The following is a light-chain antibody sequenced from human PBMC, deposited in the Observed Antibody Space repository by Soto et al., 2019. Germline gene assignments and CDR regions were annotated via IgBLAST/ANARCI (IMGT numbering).Light chain of an antibody. V-gene: IGLV3-21*02. J-gene: IGLJ2*01. Sequence: SYELTQPPSVSVAPGQTARITCGGNNSGSKSVHWHQQKQGQAPMLVVYDASVRPSGTPERFSASNSGNTATLIISRVEAGDDADYYGQVWDSSSDHVVFGGGTKLTVL. CDR3: QVWDSSSDHVV. CDR1: NSGSKS. CDR2: DAS.